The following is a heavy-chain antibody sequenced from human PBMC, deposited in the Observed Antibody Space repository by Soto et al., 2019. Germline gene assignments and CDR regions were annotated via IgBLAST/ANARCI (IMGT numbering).Heavy chain of an antibody. CDR1: GGSISSYY. CDR3: ARDSGDDSSGYYYYYGMDV. J-gene: IGHJ6*02. D-gene: IGHD3-22*01. CDR2: IYYSGST. Sequence: SETLSLTCTVSGGSISSYYWSWIRQPPGKGLEWIGYIYYSGSTNYNRSLKSRVTISVDTSKNQFSLKLSSVTAADTAVYYCARDSGDDSSGYYYYYGMDVWGQGTTVNVSS. V-gene: IGHV4-59*01.